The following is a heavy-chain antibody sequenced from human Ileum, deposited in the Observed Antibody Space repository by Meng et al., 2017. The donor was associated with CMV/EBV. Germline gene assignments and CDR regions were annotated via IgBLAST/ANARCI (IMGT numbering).Heavy chain of an antibody. D-gene: IGHD4-11*01. V-gene: IGHV3-74*01. Sequence: GESLKISCAASGFTFSTYSMNWVRQAPGKGLVWVSRINSDGSSTSHADSVKGRFTISRDNAKNTLYLQMNSLRADDTAVYYCARRGLTTVNPVGFDYWGQGTLVTVSS. CDR3: ARRGLTTVNPVGFDY. CDR2: INSDGSST. J-gene: IGHJ4*02. CDR1: GFTFSTYS.